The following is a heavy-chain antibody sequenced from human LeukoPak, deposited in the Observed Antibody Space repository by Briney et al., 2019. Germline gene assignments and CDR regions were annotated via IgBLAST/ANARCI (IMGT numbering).Heavy chain of an antibody. D-gene: IGHD3-3*01. J-gene: IGHJ3*02. CDR1: GGTFSSYA. Sequence: ASVKVSCKASGGTFSSYAISWVRQAPGQGLEWMGGIIPIFGTANYAQKFQGRVTITTDESTSTAYMELSSLRSEDTAVYYCARERITIFGVASQLDAFDIWGQGTMVTVSS. V-gene: IGHV1-69*05. CDR2: IIPIFGTA. CDR3: ARERITIFGVASQLDAFDI.